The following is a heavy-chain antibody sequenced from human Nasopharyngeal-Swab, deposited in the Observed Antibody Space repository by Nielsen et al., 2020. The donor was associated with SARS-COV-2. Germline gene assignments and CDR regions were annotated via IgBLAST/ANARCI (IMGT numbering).Heavy chain of an antibody. V-gene: IGHV2-5*02. D-gene: IGHD3-9*01. J-gene: IGHJ4*02. CDR2: IYWDDDK. CDR3: ARQGDYDILTGYGY. Sequence: SGPTLVKPTQTLTLTCTFSGFSLSTSGVGVGWIRQPPGKALEWLALIYWDDDKRYSPSLKSRLTITKDTSKNQVVLTMTNMDPVDTATYYRARQGDYDILTGYGYWGQGTLVTVSS. CDR1: GFSLSTSGVG.